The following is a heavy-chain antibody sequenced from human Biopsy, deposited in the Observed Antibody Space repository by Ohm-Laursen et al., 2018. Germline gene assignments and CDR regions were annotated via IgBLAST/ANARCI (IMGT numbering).Heavy chain of an antibody. D-gene: IGHD4-17*01. J-gene: IGHJ4*02. V-gene: IGHV3-23*01. CDR3: AKVGGPSYGDYVYFDF. Sequence: SLRLSCAAFGFTFGEHPMTWVRQAPGKGLEWVSVLSGGGGSTYYAASVKGRFTVSRDNSQNTLYLQMNNLRAEDTAVYYCAKVGGPSYGDYVYFDFWGQGALVTVSS. CDR2: LSGGGGST. CDR1: GFTFGEHP.